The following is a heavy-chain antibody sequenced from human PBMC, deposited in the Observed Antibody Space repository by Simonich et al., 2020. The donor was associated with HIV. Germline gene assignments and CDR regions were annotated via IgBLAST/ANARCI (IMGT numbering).Heavy chain of an antibody. CDR1: GYTFTSYY. CDR2: INPNSGGT. J-gene: IGHJ5*02. D-gene: IGHD2-21*02. V-gene: IGHV1-2*02. Sequence: QVQLVQSGAEVKKPGASVKVSCKASGYTFTSYYMHWVRQAPGQGLEWMGWINPNSGGTNYAPKFQGRVTMTRDTSISTAYMELSRLRSDDTAVYYCARGGGNSEWFDPWGQGTLVTVSS. CDR3: ARGGGNSEWFDP.